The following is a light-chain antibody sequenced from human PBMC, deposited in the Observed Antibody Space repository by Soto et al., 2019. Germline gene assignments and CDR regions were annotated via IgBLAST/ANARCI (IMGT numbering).Light chain of an antibody. CDR2: DVS. J-gene: IGLJ1*01. Sequence: QSALTQPASVSGSPGQSITISCTGTSSDVGGYNYVSWYQHHPGKAPKLIIYDVSNRPSGVSNRFSGSKSGNTASLTISGLQPEDEADSYCSSYTTSXTRHIVFGTGTKVTVL. CDR3: SSYTTSXTRHIV. V-gene: IGLV2-14*03. CDR1: SSDVGGYNY.